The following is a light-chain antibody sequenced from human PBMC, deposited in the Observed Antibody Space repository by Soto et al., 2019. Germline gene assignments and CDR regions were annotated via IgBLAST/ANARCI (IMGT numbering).Light chain of an antibody. J-gene: IGKJ4*01. Sequence: EIVLTQSPATLSLSPGERATLSCRASQSVSSYLAWYQQKPGQAPRLLIYDASTRATGLPARFSGSGSGTYFTLTISSLEPEDCAVYYCQQRSNWPRATFGGGTKVDIK. CDR2: DAS. CDR1: QSVSSY. CDR3: QQRSNWPRAT. V-gene: IGKV3-11*01.